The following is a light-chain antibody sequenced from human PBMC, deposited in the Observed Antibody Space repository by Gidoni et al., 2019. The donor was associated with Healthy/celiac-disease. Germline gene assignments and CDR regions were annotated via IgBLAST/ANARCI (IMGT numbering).Light chain of an antibody. CDR2: SNS. CDR3: QSYDSSLSGLDVV. V-gene: IGLV1-40*01. J-gene: IGLJ2*01. CDR1: SSNIGAGYD. Sequence: QSVLTQPPSVSGAPGQRVTISCTGSSSNIGAGYDVHWYQQLPGTAPKLLIYSNSNRPSGVPDRFSGSKSGTSASLAITGLQAEDEADYYCQSYDSSLSGLDVVFGGGTKLTVL.